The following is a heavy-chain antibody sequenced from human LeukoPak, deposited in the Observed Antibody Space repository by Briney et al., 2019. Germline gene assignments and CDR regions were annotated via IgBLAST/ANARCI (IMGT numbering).Heavy chain of an antibody. CDR2: FDPEDGET. V-gene: IGHV1-24*01. Sequence: ASVKVSCKVSGYTLTELSMHWVRQAPGKGLEWMGGFDPEDGETIYAQKFQGRVTMTEDTSTDTAYMELSSLRSEDTAVYYCARPGDSSSYFDYWGQGTLVTVSS. CDR3: ARPGDSSSYFDY. J-gene: IGHJ4*02. D-gene: IGHD6-6*01. CDR1: GYTLTELS.